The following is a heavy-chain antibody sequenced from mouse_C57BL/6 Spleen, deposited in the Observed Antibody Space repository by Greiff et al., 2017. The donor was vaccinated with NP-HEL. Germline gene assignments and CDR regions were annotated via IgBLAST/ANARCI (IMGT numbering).Heavy chain of an antibody. Sequence: VKLMESGAELVRPGTSVKMSCKASGYTFTNYWIGWAKQRPGHGLEWIGDIYPGGGYTNYNEKFKGKATLTADKSSSTAYMQFSSLTSEDSAIYYCARWEYYGSSYGGYFDVWGTGTTVTVSS. D-gene: IGHD1-1*01. CDR3: ARWEYYGSSYGGYFDV. CDR2: IYPGGGYT. J-gene: IGHJ1*03. V-gene: IGHV1-63*01. CDR1: GYTFTNYW.